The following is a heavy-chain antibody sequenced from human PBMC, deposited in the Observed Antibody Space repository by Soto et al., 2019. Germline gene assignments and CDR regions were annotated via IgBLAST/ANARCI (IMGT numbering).Heavy chain of an antibody. D-gene: IGHD1-1*01. Sequence: GGSLRLSCAASGFTFSSYAMHWVRQAPGKGLEWVAVISYDGSNKYYADSVKGRFTISRDNSKNTLYLQMNSLRDEDTAVYYCASSSRPPNWNDADVDYWGQGTLVTVSS. CDR2: ISYDGSNK. V-gene: IGHV3-30-3*01. CDR1: GFTFSSYA. CDR3: ASSSRPPNWNDADVDY. J-gene: IGHJ4*02.